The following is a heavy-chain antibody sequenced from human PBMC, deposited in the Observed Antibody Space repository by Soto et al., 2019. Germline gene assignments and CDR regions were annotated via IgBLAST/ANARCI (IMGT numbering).Heavy chain of an antibody. CDR3: VRNWRYYGGDYYYGMDA. V-gene: IGHV2-5*02. CDR1: GFSLNTGGVG. CDR2: IYWADDE. J-gene: IGHJ6*02. Sequence: ITLKESGPTLVKPTQTLTLTCTFSGFSLNTGGVGVGWVRQPRGKAMEWLALIYWADDERYRPSLRSRLNITKDTINNQVVLTMNNMDPEDTATYYCVRNWRYYGGDYYYGMDAWGQGTTVTVSS. D-gene: IGHD3-10*01.